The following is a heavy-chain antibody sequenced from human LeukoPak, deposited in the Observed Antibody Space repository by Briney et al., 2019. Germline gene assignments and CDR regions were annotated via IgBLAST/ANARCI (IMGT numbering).Heavy chain of an antibody. CDR1: GFSFRNYG. CDR2: IGSDGNNR. Sequence: GGSLRLSCAASGFSFRNYGMHWVRQATGKGLEWVSFIGSDGNNRFYADSVKGRFTISRDNSKNMLFLQMDTLRAEDTALYYCAKDPGASVSGFHMDVWGKGTTVIVSS. CDR3: AKDPGASVSGFHMDV. V-gene: IGHV3-30*02. J-gene: IGHJ6*03. D-gene: IGHD2-8*02.